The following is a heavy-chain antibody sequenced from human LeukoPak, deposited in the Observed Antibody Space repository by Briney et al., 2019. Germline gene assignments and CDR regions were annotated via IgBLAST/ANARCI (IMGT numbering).Heavy chain of an antibody. CDR2: ISSNGSTI. CDR1: GFTFSSYE. D-gene: IGHD5-12*01. J-gene: IGHJ4*02. CDR3: ARERSFRSGYDPYYFDY. V-gene: IGHV3-48*03. Sequence: LPGGSLRLSCAASGFTFSSYEINWVRQAPGKGLEWVSYISSNGSTIYHADSVKGRFTISRDNAKNSLYLQMNSLRAEDTAVYYCARERSFRSGYDPYYFDYWGQGTLVTVSS.